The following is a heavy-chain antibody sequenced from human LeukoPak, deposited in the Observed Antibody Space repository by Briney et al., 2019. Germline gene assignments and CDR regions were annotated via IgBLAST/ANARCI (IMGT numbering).Heavy chain of an antibody. V-gene: IGHV3-66*04. CDR2: IYSGGST. CDR1: GFTVSSNY. Sequence: GGSLRLSCAASGFTVSSNYMSWVRQAPGKGLEWVSVIYSGGSTYYADSVKGRFTISRDNSKNTLYLQMNSLRAEDTAVYYCARRDDEQQQLAFDIWGQGTMVTVSS. CDR3: ARRDDEQQQLAFDI. D-gene: IGHD6-13*01. J-gene: IGHJ3*02.